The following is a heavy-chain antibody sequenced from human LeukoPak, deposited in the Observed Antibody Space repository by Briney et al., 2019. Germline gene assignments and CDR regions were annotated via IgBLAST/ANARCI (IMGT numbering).Heavy chain of an antibody. V-gene: IGHV1-2*02. D-gene: IGHD5-18*01. CDR1: GYTFTGYY. J-gene: IGHJ4*02. CDR3: CYAAMVTFLDY. Sequence: ASVKVSCQASGYTFTGYYMHWVRQAPGQGLEWMGWINPNSGGTNYAQKFQGRVTMTRDTSISTAYMELSRLRSDDTAVYYCCYAAMVTFLDYWGQGTLVTVSS. CDR2: INPNSGGT.